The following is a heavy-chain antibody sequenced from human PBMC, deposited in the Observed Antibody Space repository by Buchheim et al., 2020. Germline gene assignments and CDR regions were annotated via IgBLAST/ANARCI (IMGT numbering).Heavy chain of an antibody. Sequence: QVLLQQWGAGLLKTSETLALTCAVYGSSFSTYYWHWIRQPPGEGLEWIGQITHSGSTNYNPSLMSRLPISVDTSKNQLSLKLSSVTAADTAVYYCARTDCSSASCFFAWGQGTL. CDR1: GSSFSTYY. V-gene: IGHV4-34*01. D-gene: IGHD2-2*01. CDR2: ITHSGST. CDR3: ARTDCSSASCFFA. J-gene: IGHJ5*02.